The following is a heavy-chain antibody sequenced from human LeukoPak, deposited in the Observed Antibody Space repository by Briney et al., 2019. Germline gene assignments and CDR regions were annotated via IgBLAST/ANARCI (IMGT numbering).Heavy chain of an antibody. CDR2: ISWNSGSI. CDR1: GFTFDDYA. CDR3: AKASRELRGALFDY. D-gene: IGHD1-26*01. Sequence: PGRALRLSCAASGFTFDDYAMHWVRQAPGKGLEWVSGISWNSGSIGYADSVKGRFTISRDNAKNSLYLQMNSLRAEDTALYYCAKASRELRGALFDYWGQGTLVTVSS. V-gene: IGHV3-9*01. J-gene: IGHJ4*02.